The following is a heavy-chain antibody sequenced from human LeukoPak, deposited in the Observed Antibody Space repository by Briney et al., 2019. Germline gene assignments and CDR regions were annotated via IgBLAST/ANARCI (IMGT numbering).Heavy chain of an antibody. J-gene: IGHJ4*02. CDR2: IYTSGST. Sequence: SETLSLTCTVSGGSISSYYWSWIRQPPGNGLEWIGYIYTSGSTNYNPSLKSRVTISVDTSKNQFSLKLSSVTAADTAVYYCARLSSGSLFDYWGQGTLVTVSS. D-gene: IGHD1-26*01. CDR3: ARLSSGSLFDY. V-gene: IGHV4-4*09. CDR1: GGSISSYY.